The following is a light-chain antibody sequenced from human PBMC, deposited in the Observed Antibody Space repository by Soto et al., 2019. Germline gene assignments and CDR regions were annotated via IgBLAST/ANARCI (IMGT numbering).Light chain of an antibody. CDR2: DAS. CDR1: QSIRSN. V-gene: IGKV3-15*01. Sequence: EIVMTQSPATLSVSPGERATLSCRASQSIRSNLAWYQQKPGQAPRLLIYDASSRATGIPARFSGTESGTEFTLTISSLQSEDSAVYYCQQYSDWPLPFGQGTKVDI. J-gene: IGKJ1*01. CDR3: QQYSDWPLP.